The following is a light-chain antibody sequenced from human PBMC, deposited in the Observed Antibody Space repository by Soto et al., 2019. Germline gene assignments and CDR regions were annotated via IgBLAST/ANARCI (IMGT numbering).Light chain of an antibody. Sequence: EIVFTQSPGALSLSPWERATLSCRGIQGINSDVAWYQQKVGKTPRLLIHGASTRATGIAARFSGSGSGTELTLTISGLQSEDFATYYCQEYNNWPVTFVGGTKVDIK. V-gene: IGKV3D-15*01. CDR1: QGINSD. J-gene: IGKJ4*01. CDR2: GAS. CDR3: QEYNNWPVT.